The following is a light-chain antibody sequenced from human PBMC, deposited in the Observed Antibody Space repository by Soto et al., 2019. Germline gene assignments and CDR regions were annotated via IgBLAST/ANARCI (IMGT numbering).Light chain of an antibody. CDR3: QQSYSTLCT. V-gene: IGKV1-39*01. CDR2: AAS. J-gene: IGKJ2*02. CDR1: QSISNY. Sequence: DIQMTQSPSSLSASVGDRVTITCRASQSISNYLNWYQQKPGKAPKLLIYAASSLQSGVPSRFSGSGSGTEFTLAISSLQPEDFAVYYCQQSYSTLCTFGQGTKLEIK.